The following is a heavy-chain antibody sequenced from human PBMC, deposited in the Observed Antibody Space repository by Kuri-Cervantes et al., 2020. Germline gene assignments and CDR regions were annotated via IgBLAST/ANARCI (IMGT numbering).Heavy chain of an antibody. V-gene: IGHV1-8*02. CDR3: ARESQYYDILTGYYLDY. CDR1: GYTFTGYY. D-gene: IGHD3-9*01. CDR2: INPNSGNT. J-gene: IGHJ4*02. Sequence: ASVKVSCKASGYTFTGYYMHWVRQAPGQGLEWMGWINPNSGNTGYAQKFQGRVTMTRNTSISTAYMELSSLRAEDTAVYYCARESQYYDILTGYYLDYWGQGTLVTVSS.